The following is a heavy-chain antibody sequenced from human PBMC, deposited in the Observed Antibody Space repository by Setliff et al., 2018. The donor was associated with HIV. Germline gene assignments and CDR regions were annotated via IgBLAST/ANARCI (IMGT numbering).Heavy chain of an antibody. Sequence: ASVKVSCKASGYTFTSLDINWVRQATGQGPEWMGWLNPTSGNTGSAQRFQGRVTMTWKTSIGTAYMDLSTLRSDDTAEYYCARDQGGYNYWGQGTLGTVSS. CDR2: LNPTSGNT. CDR3: ARDQGGYNY. CDR1: GYTFTSLD. J-gene: IGHJ4*02. V-gene: IGHV1-8*01. D-gene: IGHD3-22*01.